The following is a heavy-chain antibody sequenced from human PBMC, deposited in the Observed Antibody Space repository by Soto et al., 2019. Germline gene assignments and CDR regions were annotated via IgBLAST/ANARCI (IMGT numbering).Heavy chain of an antibody. CDR3: SRSQGGSSSLDIYYYYYYGMDV. CDR1: GGTFSSYA. V-gene: IGHV1-69*01. Sequence: QVQLVQSGAEVKKPGSSVKVSCKAPGGTFSSYAISWVRQAPGQGLEWMGGIIPIFGTAKYAQKFKGRVTITADEATSIGYMELSSLRSDDTAVYYCSRSQGGSSSLDIYYYYYYGMDVWGQGTTVTVSS. CDR2: IIPIFGTA. J-gene: IGHJ6*02. D-gene: IGHD2-15*01.